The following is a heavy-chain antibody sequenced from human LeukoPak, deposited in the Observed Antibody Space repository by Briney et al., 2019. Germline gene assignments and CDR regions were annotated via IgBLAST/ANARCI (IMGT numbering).Heavy chain of an antibody. CDR2: IFRSGST. Sequence: SETLSLTCAVSGGSISSDNWWSWVRQTPGKGLEWIGEIFRSGSTAYNPSLKSRVTISVDISNNKFSLTLTSVTAADMAVYYCARNGPYCMDYWGQGTQVTVSS. D-gene: IGHD2-15*01. V-gene: IGHV4-4*02. J-gene: IGHJ4*02. CDR3: ARNGPYCMDY. CDR1: GGSISSDNW.